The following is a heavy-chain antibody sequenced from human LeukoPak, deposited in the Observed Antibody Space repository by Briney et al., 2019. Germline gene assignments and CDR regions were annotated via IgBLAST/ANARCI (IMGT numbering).Heavy chain of an antibody. CDR2: IKEDGNEI. CDR1: GFTFSSHW. V-gene: IGHV3-7*01. CDR3: TRRGYGY. Sequence: GGSLRLSCAASGFTFSSHWMSWVRQAPGKGLEWVANIKEDGNEIYYVDSVKGRFTISRDNAKNSLYLQMNSLRAEDTAVYYCTRRGYGYWGQGTLVTVSS. J-gene: IGHJ4*02. D-gene: IGHD5-18*01.